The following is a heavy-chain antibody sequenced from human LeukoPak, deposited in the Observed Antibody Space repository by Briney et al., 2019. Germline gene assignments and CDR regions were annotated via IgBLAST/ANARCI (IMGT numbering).Heavy chain of an antibody. CDR3: EKGYCSSTSCYHFDY. D-gene: IGHD2-2*01. V-gene: IGHV3-9*01. CDR2: ISWNSGSI. J-gene: IGHJ4*02. CDR1: GFTFDDYA. Sequence: GGSLRLSCAASGFTFDDYAMHWVRQAPGKGLEWVSGISWNSGSIGYADSVKGRFTISRDNAKNSLYLQMNSLRAEDTAFYYCEKGYCSSTSCYHFDYRGQGPRVPVSP.